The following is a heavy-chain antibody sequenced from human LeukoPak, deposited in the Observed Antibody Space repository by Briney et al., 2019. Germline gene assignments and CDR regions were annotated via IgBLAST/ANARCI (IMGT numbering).Heavy chain of an antibody. V-gene: IGHV4-59*01. J-gene: IGHJ2*01. CDR2: IYNSGST. CDR1: GGSISTSY. D-gene: IGHD4-17*01. CDR3: ARPKYADYDWPDWYFDL. Sequence: SETLSLTCSVPGGSISTSYWIWIRQPPGKGLEWIGYIYNSGSTNYNPSFKSRVTISVDMSKNQFSLKLSSVTAADTAVYYCARPKYADYDWPDWYFDLWGRGTLVTVSS.